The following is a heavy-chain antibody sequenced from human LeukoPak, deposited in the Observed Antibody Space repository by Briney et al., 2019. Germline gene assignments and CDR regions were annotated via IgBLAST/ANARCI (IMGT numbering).Heavy chain of an antibody. V-gene: IGHV4-34*01. D-gene: IGHD2-2*01. CDR1: GGSFSGYY. CDR2: INHSGST. CDR3: ARENIVVVPAATDY. Sequence: SETLSLTCAVYGGSFSGYYWSWIRQPTGKGLEWIGEINHSGSTNYNPSLKSRVTISVDTSKNQFSLKLSPVTAADTAVYYCARENIVVVPAATDYWGQGTLVTVSS. J-gene: IGHJ4*02.